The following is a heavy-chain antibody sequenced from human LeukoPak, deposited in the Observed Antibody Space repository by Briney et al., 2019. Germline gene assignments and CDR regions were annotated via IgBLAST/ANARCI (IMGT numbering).Heavy chain of an antibody. CDR2: IYYSGST. J-gene: IGHJ4*02. V-gene: IGHV4-30-4*01. CDR1: GGSISSGDYY. Sequence: PSQTLSLTCTVSGGSISSGDYYWSWIRQPPGKGLEWIGYIYYSGSTYYNPSLKSRVTISVDTSKNQFSLKLSSVTAADTAMYFCARTTYYYDSSDYYYPFYFDYWGQGTLVTVSS. D-gene: IGHD3-22*01. CDR3: ARTTYYYDSSDYYYPFYFDY.